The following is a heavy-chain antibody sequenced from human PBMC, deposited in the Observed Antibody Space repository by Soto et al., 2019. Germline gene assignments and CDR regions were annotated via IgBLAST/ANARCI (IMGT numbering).Heavy chain of an antibody. CDR1: GFTFSSYA. J-gene: IGHJ4*02. CDR3: AKEIVVVVAHTPGSDY. V-gene: IGHV3-23*01. CDR2: ISGSGGST. D-gene: IGHD2-15*01. Sequence: VGSLRLSCAASGFTFSSYAMSWVRQAPGKGLEWVSAISGSGGSTYYADSVKGRFTISRDNSKNTLYLQMNSLRAEDTAVYYCAKEIVVVVAHTPGSDYWGQATLVT.